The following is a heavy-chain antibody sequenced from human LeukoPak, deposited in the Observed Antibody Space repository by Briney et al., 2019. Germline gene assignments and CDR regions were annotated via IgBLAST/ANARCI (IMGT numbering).Heavy chain of an antibody. CDR2: IYHSGST. V-gene: IGHV4-4*02. D-gene: IGHD1-14*01. Sequence: PSGTLSLTCAVTGASISNSNWWTWVRQPPGKGLEWIGEIYHSGSTNYKTSLKSRATISVDKSKNQFSLKLNSVTAADTAVYYCASRAPRYNHDRYLPIDYWGQGTLVTVSS. J-gene: IGHJ4*02. CDR1: GASISNSNW. CDR3: ASRAPRYNHDRYLPIDY.